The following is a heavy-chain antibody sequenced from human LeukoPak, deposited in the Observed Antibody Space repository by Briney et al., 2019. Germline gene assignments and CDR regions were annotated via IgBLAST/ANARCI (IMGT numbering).Heavy chain of an antibody. CDR1: GVSISSSSYY. V-gene: IGHV4-61*01. D-gene: IGHD6-19*01. Sequence: PSETLSLTCTVSGVSISSSSYYWRWVRQPPGEGLEWIGYIYYSGSTNYNPSLKSRVTISVDTSKNQFSLKLSSVTAADTAVYYCARDQNVGGWYLNWFDLWGQGTLVTVSS. CDR2: IYYSGST. J-gene: IGHJ5*02. CDR3: ARDQNVGGWYLNWFDL.